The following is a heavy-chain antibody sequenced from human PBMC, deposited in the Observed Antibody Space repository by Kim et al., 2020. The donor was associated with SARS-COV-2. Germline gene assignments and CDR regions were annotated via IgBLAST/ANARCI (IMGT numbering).Heavy chain of an antibody. CDR1: GFTFSSYS. J-gene: IGHJ4*02. V-gene: IGHV3-21*01. CDR2: ISSSSSYI. Sequence: GGSLRLSCAASGFTFSSYSMNWVRQAPGKGLEWVSSISSSSSYIYYADSVKGRFTISRDNAKNSLYLQMNSLRAEDTAVYYCARVRCGGGSCYSLAYWGQGTLVTVSS. CDR3: ARVRCGGGSCYSLAY. D-gene: IGHD2-15*01.